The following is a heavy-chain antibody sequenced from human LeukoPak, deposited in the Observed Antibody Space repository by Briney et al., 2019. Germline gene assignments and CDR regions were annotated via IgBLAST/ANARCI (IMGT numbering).Heavy chain of an antibody. J-gene: IGHJ5*02. CDR3: ARVGVVGAYNWFDP. CDR1: GYTFTGYY. Sequence: GASAKVSCKASGYTFTGYYMHWVRQAPGQGLEWMGWINPNSGGTNYAQKFQGRVTMTRDTSISTAYMELSRLRSDDTAVYYCARVGVVGAYNWFDPWGQGTLVTVSS. D-gene: IGHD1-26*01. V-gene: IGHV1-2*02. CDR2: INPNSGGT.